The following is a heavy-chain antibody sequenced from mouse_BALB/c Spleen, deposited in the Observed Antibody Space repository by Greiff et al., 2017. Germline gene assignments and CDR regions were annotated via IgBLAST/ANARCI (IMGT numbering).Heavy chain of an antibody. D-gene: IGHD2-2*01. CDR1: GFTFSSYG. Sequence: EVHLVESGGDLVKPGGSLKLSCAASGFTFSSYGMSWVRQTPDKRLEWVATISSGGSYTYYPDSVKGRFTISRDNAKNTLYLQMSSLKSEDTAMYYCARSMVDYYAMDYWGQGTSVTVSS. CDR2: ISSGGSYT. V-gene: IGHV5-6*01. J-gene: IGHJ4*01. CDR3: ARSMVDYYAMDY.